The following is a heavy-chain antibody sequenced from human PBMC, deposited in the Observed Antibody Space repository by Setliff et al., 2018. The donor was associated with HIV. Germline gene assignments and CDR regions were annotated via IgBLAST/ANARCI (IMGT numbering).Heavy chain of an antibody. J-gene: IGHJ4*02. D-gene: IGHD6-6*01. V-gene: IGHV4-59*08. CDR1: GGSVSSYY. CDR3: ARHVGYSSSSLDY. CDR2: IYCSGTT. Sequence: SETLSLTCTVSGGSVSSYYWSWIRQPPGKGLEWIGYIYCSGTTNYNPSLKSRVTISVDTSKNQFSLKLSSVTAADTAVYYCARHVGYSSSSLDYWGQGTLVTVSS.